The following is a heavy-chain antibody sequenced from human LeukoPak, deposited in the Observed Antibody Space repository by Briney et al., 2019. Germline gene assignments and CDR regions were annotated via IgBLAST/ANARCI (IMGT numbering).Heavy chain of an antibody. Sequence: PGRSLRLSCAASGFTFSSYGMYWVRQAPGKGLEWVAVIWYDGSNKYYADSVKGRFTISRDNAKNSLYLQMNSLRAEDTALYYCAKDSGSRDTPFDIWGQGTMVTVSS. D-gene: IGHD6-25*01. J-gene: IGHJ3*02. V-gene: IGHV3-33*03. CDR1: GFTFSSYG. CDR3: AKDSGSRDTPFDI. CDR2: IWYDGSNK.